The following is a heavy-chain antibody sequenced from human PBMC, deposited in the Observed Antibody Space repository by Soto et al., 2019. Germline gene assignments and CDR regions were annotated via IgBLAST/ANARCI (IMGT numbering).Heavy chain of an antibody. D-gene: IGHD2-15*01. J-gene: IGHJ5*02. V-gene: IGHV4-59*01. CDR3: AREAFTCSGGSCFPSWFDP. CDR1: GGSISSYY. Sequence: PSETLSLTCTVSGGSISSYYWSWIRQPPGKGLEWIGYIYYSGSTNYNPSLKSRVTISVDTSKNQFSLKPSSVTAADTAVYYCAREAFTCSGGSCFPSWFDPWGQGTLVTVSS. CDR2: IYYSGST.